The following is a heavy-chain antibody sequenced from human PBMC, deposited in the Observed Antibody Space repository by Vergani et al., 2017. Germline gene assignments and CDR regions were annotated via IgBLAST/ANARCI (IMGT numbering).Heavy chain of an antibody. CDR2: INTGNGNT. J-gene: IGHJ3*02. CDR3: ARYCSSTSCYDAFDI. V-gene: IGHV1-3*04. CDR1: GYTFTSYA. D-gene: IGHD2-2*01. Sequence: QVQLVQSGAEVKKPGASVKVSCKASGYTFTSYAMHWVRQAPGQRLEWMGWINTGNGNTKYSQKLQGRVTITRDTSASTAYMELSSLRAEDTAVYDCARYCSSTSCYDAFDIWGQGTMVTVSS.